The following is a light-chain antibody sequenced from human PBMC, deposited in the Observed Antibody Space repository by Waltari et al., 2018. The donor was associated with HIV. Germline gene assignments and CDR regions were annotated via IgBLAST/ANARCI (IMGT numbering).Light chain of an antibody. J-gene: IGLJ3*02. CDR1: SSNIGINY. CDR3: GTWDSSLSVWL. Sequence: QSVLTQPPSVSAAPGQKVTISCSGSSSNIGINYVSWYRQLPGTAPKLFIYDNDKRPSGIPDRFSGSKSGTSATLGITGLQTGDEADYYCGTWDSSLSVWLFGGGTKLTVL. CDR2: DND. V-gene: IGLV1-51*01.